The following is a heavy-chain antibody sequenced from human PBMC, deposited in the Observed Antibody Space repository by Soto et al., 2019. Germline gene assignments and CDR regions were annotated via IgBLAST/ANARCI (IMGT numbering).Heavy chain of an antibody. CDR3: SRFIMVGGWFDPNYYHGMDV. Sequence: ASVKVSCKASGGTFSSYAINWVRQAPGQGLEWMGWISGYNGNTNYAQTVQGRVTMTTDTSTGTVYMELRSLKSDDTAIYYCSRFIMVGGWFDPNYYHGMDVWGQGTTVTVSS. CDR2: ISGYNGNT. J-gene: IGHJ6*02. CDR1: GGTFSSYA. V-gene: IGHV1-18*01. D-gene: IGHD6-19*01.